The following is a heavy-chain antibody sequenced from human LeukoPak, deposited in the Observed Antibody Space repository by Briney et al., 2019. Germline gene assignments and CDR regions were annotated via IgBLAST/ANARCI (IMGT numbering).Heavy chain of an antibody. Sequence: PSETLSLTCTVSGGSISSGSYYWSWIQQPAGKGLEWIGRIYTSGSTNYNPSLKSRVTISVDTSKNQFSLKLSSVTAADTAVYYCAREWPGFSRQNDAFDIWGQGTMVSVSS. V-gene: IGHV4-61*02. J-gene: IGHJ3*02. D-gene: IGHD3-10*01. CDR2: IYTSGST. CDR3: AREWPGFSRQNDAFDI. CDR1: GGSISSGSYY.